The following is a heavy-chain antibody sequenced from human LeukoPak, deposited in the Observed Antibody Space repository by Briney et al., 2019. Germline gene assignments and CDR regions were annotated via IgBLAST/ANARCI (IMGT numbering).Heavy chain of an antibody. D-gene: IGHD2-2*01. Sequence: PGGSLRLSCAASRFSFSSYGMHWVRQAPGKGLEWVAYLQYDRTNVQYADSVRGRFTISRDNSKNILYLQMNRLSAEDTAIYYCARDPCGSTTCYLKSWGQGTLVTVSS. CDR3: ARDPCGSTTCYLKS. V-gene: IGHV3-30*02. J-gene: IGHJ5*02. CDR2: LQYDRTNV. CDR1: RFSFSSYG.